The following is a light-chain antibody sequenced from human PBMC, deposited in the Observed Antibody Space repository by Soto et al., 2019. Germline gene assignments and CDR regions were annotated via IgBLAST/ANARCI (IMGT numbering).Light chain of an antibody. J-gene: IGKJ1*01. CDR2: GAS. CDR1: QSVSNNY. CDR3: QQYGSSGT. V-gene: IGKV3-20*01. Sequence: VLTQSPGPLTLSPGDRAPLSCRASQSVSNNYLAWYQQKPGQAPSVLIYGASNRATGIPDRLGGSGSGTVFTITISRLEPEDFAVYYCQQYGSSGTFGQGTKVDIK.